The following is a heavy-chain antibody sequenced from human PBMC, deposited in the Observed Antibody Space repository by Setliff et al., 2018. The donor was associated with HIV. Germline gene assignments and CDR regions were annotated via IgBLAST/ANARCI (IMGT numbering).Heavy chain of an antibody. V-gene: IGHV3-30*02. CDR2: IRYDGSNK. CDR1: GFTFSDYW. Sequence: PGGSLRLSCAASGFTFSDYWMIWVRQTPGKGLEWVAFIRYDGSNKYYADSVKGRFTISRDNSKNTLYLQMNSLRPEDTAVYYCATRIRDGHRGYGYFDFWGQGTLVTVSS. CDR3: ATRIRDGHRGYGYFDF. J-gene: IGHJ4*02. D-gene: IGHD5-12*01.